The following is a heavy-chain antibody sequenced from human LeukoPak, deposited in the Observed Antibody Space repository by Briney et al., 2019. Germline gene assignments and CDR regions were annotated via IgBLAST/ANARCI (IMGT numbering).Heavy chain of an antibody. J-gene: IGHJ6*03. D-gene: IGHD1-26*01. V-gene: IGHV3-48*03. CDR2: ISSSGSTI. Sequence: GGSLRLSCAASGFTFSSYEMNWVRQAPGKGLEWVSYISSSGSTIYYADSVKGRFTISRDNSKNTLYLQMNSLRAEDTAVYYCAKADYATTTNYYYMDVWGKGTTVTISS. CDR3: AKADYATTTNYYYMDV. CDR1: GFTFSSYE.